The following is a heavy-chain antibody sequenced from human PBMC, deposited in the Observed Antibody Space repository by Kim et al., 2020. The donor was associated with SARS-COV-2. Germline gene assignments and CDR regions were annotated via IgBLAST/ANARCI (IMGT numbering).Heavy chain of an antibody. CDR3: ARDGGYGDYAKLYDAFDI. J-gene: IGHJ3*02. Sequence: GGSLRLSCAASGFTFDDYGMSWVRQAPGKGLEWVSGINWNGGSTGYADSVKGRFTISRDNAKNSLYLQMNSLRAEDTALYYCARDGGYGDYAKLYDAFDIWGQGTMVTVSS. CDR2: INWNGGST. D-gene: IGHD4-17*01. CDR1: GFTFDDYG. V-gene: IGHV3-20*04.